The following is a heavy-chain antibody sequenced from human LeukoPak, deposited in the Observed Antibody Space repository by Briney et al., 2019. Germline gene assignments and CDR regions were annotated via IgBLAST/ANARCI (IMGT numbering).Heavy chain of an antibody. J-gene: IGHJ5*02. D-gene: IGHD2-21*02. CDR3: ARGEVVVVTENNWFAP. CDR2: ISAYNGNT. CDR1: GYTFTIYG. Sequence: ASVKVSCKASGYTFTIYGISWVRQAPGQGLEWVGWISAYNGNTNYAQKLQGRVTMTTDTSTSTAYMELRSLRSDDTAVYYCARGEVVVVTENNWFAPGGRGTRVTVSS. V-gene: IGHV1-18*01.